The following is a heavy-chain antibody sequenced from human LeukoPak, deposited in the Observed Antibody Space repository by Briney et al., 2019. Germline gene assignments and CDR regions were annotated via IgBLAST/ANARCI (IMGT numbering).Heavy chain of an antibody. J-gene: IGHJ3*02. V-gene: IGHV3-23*01. CDR3: AKGQPTGDILTGDAPPRAFDI. CDR1: GFTFSSYA. CDR2: ISGSGGST. D-gene: IGHD3-9*01. Sequence: GGSLRLSCAASGFTFSSYAMSWVRQAPGKGLEWVSAISGSGGSTNYADSVKGRFTISRDNSKNTLYLQMNSLRAEDTAVYYCAKGQPTGDILTGDAPPRAFDIWGQGTMVTVSS.